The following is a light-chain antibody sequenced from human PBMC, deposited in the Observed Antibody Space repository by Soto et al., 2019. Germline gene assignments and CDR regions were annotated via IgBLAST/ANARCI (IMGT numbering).Light chain of an antibody. CDR3: SSYTSSSTLVV. V-gene: IGLV2-14*01. CDR1: SSDVCGYNY. J-gene: IGLJ1*01. Sequence: SVLTQPASVSGSPGQSITISCTGTSSDVCGYNYVSWYQQHPGKAPKLMIYDVSNRPSGVSNRFSGSKSGNTASLTISGLQAEDEADYYCSSYTSSSTLVVFGTGTKVTVL. CDR2: DVS.